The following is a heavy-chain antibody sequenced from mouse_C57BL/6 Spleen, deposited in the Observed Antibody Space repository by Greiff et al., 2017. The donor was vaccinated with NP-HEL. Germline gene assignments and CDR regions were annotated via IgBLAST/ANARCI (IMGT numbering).Heavy chain of an antibody. J-gene: IGHJ3*01. Sequence: EVMLVESGGGLVKPGGSLKLSCAASGFTFSSYTMSWVRQTPEKRLEWVATISGGGGNTYYPDSVKGRFTISRDNAKNTLYLQMSSLRSEDTALYYCARERDDDYDAWFAYWGQGTLVTVSA. D-gene: IGHD2-4*01. CDR3: ARERDDDYDAWFAY. V-gene: IGHV5-9*01. CDR1: GFTFSSYT. CDR2: ISGGGGNT.